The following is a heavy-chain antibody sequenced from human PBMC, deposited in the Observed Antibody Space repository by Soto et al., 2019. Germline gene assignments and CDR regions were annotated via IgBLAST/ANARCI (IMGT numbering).Heavy chain of an antibody. CDR3: ARDMYYYDSSGYFDGGAFDI. V-gene: IGHV1-3*01. D-gene: IGHD3-22*01. J-gene: IGHJ3*02. CDR2: INAGNGNT. CDR1: GYTFTSYA. Sequence: ASVKVSCKASGYTFTSYAMHCVRQAPGQRLEWMGWINAGNGNTKYSQKFQGRVTITRDTSASTAYMELSSLRSEDTAVYYCARDMYYYDSSGYFDGGAFDIWGQGTMVTVSS.